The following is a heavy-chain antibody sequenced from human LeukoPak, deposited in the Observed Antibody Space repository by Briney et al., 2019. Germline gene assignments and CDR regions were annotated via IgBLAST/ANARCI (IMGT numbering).Heavy chain of an antibody. J-gene: IGHJ4*02. CDR3: AKDGGQGADY. D-gene: IGHD3-16*01. CDR2: ISFDGSNK. Sequence: GGSLRLSCAASGFTFSNSQAPGKGLEWVAVISFDGSNKYYADSVKGRFTISRDNSKNTLYLQLNSLRAEDMAVYYCAKDGGQGADYWGQGTLVTVSS. V-gene: IGHV3-30*18. CDR1: GFTFSNS.